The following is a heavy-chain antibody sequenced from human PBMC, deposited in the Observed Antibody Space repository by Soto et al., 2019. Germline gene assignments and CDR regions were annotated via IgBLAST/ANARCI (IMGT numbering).Heavy chain of an antibody. CDR2: IVSSSSTK. V-gene: IGHV3-48*02. CDR1: GFTFSTYS. D-gene: IGHD3-3*01. Sequence: EVQLVESGGGLVQPGGSLRLSCAASGFTFSTYSMNWVRQAPGKGLEWVSYIVSSSSTKYYADSVKGRFTISRYNAKNSLYLQMISLRDDETAVYYCARGLREWLSSSDAFNIWGQGTMVTVSS. CDR3: ARGLREWLSSSDAFNI. J-gene: IGHJ3*02.